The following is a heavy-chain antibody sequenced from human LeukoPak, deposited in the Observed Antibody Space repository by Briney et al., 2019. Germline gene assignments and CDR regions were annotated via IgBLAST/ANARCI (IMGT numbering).Heavy chain of an antibody. CDR3: ARGTGSSWPH. V-gene: IGHV4-30-2*01. CDR2: IYYSGST. Sequence: PSQTLSLTCAVSGGSISSGGYSWSWIRQPPGKGLEWIGYIYYSGSTYYNPSLKSRVTISVDTSKNQFSPKLSSVTAADTAVYYCARGTGSSWPHWGQGTLVTVSS. CDR1: GGSISSGGYS. D-gene: IGHD6-13*01. J-gene: IGHJ4*02.